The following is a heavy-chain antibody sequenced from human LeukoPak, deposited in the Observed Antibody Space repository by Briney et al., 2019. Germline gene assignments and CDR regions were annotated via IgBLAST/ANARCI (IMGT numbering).Heavy chain of an antibody. D-gene: IGHD2-2*01. CDR3: ARTPLRCSSTSCFWEVGNWFDP. CDR1: GYTFTSYY. Sequence: ASVKVSCKASGYTFTSYYMHWVRQAPGQGLEWMGLINPSGGSTSYAQKFQGRVTMTRDTSTSTVYMELSSLRSEDTAVYYCARTPLRCSSTSCFWEVGNWFDPWGQGTLVTVSS. CDR2: INPSGGST. J-gene: IGHJ5*02. V-gene: IGHV1-46*01.